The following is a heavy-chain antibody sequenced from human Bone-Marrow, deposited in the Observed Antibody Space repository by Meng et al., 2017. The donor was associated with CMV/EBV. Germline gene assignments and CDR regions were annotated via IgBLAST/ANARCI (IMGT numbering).Heavy chain of an antibody. V-gene: IGHV3-48*03. Sequence: GESLKISCAASGFTFSSYEMNWVRQAPGKGLEWVSYISSSGSTIYYADSVKGRFTISRDNAKNSLYLQMNSLRAEDTAVYYCAKDGLPLGTYYYGMDVWGQGTTVTVSS. CDR2: ISSSGSTI. CDR3: AKDGLPLGTYYYGMDV. J-gene: IGHJ6*02. CDR1: GFTFSSYE. D-gene: IGHD1-1*01.